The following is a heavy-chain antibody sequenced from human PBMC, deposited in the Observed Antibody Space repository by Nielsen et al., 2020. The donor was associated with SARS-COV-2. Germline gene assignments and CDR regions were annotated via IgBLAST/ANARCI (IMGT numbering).Heavy chain of an antibody. V-gene: IGHV4-61*02. J-gene: IGHJ4*02. CDR1: GGSISSGSYY. CDR2: IYTSGST. CDR3: ARCAYGRIAARPYYFDY. Sequence: SETLSLTCTVSGGSISSGSYYWSWIRQPAGKGLEWIGRIYTSGSTNYNPSLKSRVTISVDTSKNQFSLKLSSVTAADTAVYYCARCAYGRIAARPYYFDYWGQGTLVTVSS. D-gene: IGHD6-6*01.